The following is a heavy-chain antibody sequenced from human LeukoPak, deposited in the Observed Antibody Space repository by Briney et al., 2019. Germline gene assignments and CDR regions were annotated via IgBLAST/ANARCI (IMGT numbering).Heavy chain of an antibody. J-gene: IGHJ5*02. V-gene: IGHV1-8*01. CDR1: GYTFTSYD. CDR3: ARERAPNPTLNWFDP. CDR2: MNPNSGNT. D-gene: IGHD1-26*01. Sequence: ASVKVSCKASGYTFTSYDINWVRQATGQGLEWMGWMNPNSGNTGYAQKFQGRVTMTRNTSISTAYMELSSLRSEDAAVYYCARERAPNPTLNWFDPWGQGTLVTVSS.